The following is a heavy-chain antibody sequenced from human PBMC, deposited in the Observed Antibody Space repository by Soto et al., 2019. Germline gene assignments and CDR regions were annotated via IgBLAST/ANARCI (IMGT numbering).Heavy chain of an antibody. CDR2: ISFDGGDT. J-gene: IGHJ4*02. D-gene: IGHD6-6*01. V-gene: IGHV3-30*18. CDR3: AKTLSGSSSYYFDY. CDR1: GFTFSRYA. Sequence: QVQLVESGGGVVQPGRSLRLSCAASGFTFSRYAMHWVRQAPGKGLEWVAVISFDGGDTHYADSVKGRFTISRDNSEKTLYLQMNSLRAEDTALYYCAKTLSGSSSYYFDYWGQGTLVTVSS.